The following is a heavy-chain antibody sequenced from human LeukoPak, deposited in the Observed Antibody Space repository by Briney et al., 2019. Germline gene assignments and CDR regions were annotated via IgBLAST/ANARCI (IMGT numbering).Heavy chain of an antibody. CDR3: ARDRIAAVY. J-gene: IGHJ4*02. CDR1: GGSLSSYY. Sequence: ETLSLTCTVSGGSLSSYYWSWIRQPPGKGLEWIGYIYYSGSTNYNPSLKSRVTISVDTSKNQFSLKLSSVTAADTAVYYCARDRIAAVYWGQGTLVTVSS. CDR2: IYYSGST. D-gene: IGHD6-25*01. V-gene: IGHV4-59*01.